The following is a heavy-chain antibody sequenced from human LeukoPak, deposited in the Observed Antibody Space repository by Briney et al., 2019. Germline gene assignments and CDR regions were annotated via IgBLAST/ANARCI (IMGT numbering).Heavy chain of an antibody. D-gene: IGHD2-15*01. Sequence: GGSLRLSCAASGFTFSSYEMNWVRRAPGQGLEWVAYISSTGNTVHYAGSVKGRFTISRDNAKNSLYLQMNRLRAEDTAVYYCTKETPQMDVWGKGTTVTVSS. J-gene: IGHJ6*04. CDR3: TKETPQMDV. V-gene: IGHV3-48*03. CDR2: ISSTGNTV. CDR1: GFTFSSYE.